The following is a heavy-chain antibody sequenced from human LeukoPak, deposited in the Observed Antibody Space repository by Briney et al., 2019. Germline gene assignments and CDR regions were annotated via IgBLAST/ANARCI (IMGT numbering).Heavy chain of an antibody. V-gene: IGHV3-48*02. CDR1: GFTFSNYH. Sequence: PGGSLRLSCAASGFTFSNYHMTWVRQAPGKGLEWVSYISSSGATIYYADFVKGRFTISRDNAQNSLYLQMNSLRDEDTAVYYCARCRQDDITYFDYWGQGTLVTVSS. J-gene: IGHJ4*02. CDR3: ARCRQDDITYFDY. D-gene: IGHD3-9*01. CDR2: ISSSGATI.